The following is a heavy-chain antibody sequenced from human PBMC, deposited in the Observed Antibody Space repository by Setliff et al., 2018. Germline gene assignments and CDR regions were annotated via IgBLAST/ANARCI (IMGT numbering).Heavy chain of an antibody. CDR1: GDSISSGIYH. CDR2: IYVSTGST. V-gene: IGHV4-61*02. J-gene: IGHJ5*02. CDR3: ARAGFELGQYNWFDP. Sequence: TLSLTCTVSGDSISSGIYHWSWIRQSAGKGLEWIGRIYVSTGSTNYSPSLKSRVSISVDRSKNQFSLNLTSVTAADTAVYYCARAGFELGQYNWFDPWGQGTLVTV. D-gene: IGHD3-3*02.